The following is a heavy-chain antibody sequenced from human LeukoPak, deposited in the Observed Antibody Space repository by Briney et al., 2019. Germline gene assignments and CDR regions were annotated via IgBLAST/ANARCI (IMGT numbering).Heavy chain of an antibody. J-gene: IGHJ4*02. CDR1: GGSFSDNY. V-gene: IGHV4-34*01. CDR2: IYYSGST. D-gene: IGHD6-13*01. Sequence: SETLSLTCAVYGGSFSDNYWTWIRQPPGKGLEWIGSIYYSGSTYYNPSLKSRVTISVDTSKNQFSLKLSSVTAADTAVYYCARPRAAAGTHFFDYWGQGTLVTVSS. CDR3: ARPRAAAGTHFFDY.